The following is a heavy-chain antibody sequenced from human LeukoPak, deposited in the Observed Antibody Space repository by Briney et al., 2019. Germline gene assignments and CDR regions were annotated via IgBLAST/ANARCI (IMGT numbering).Heavy chain of an antibody. D-gene: IGHD6-13*01. V-gene: IGHV4-39*01. CDR1: GGSISSSSYY. CDR3: ARRNEAAAGTSVSDY. J-gene: IGHJ4*02. CDR2: IYYSGST. Sequence: PSETLSLTCTVSGGSISSSSYYWGWIRQPPGKGLEWIGSIYYSGSTYYDPSLKGRVTISVDTSKNQFSLKLSSVTAADTAVYYCARRNEAAAGTSVSDYWGQGTLVTVSS.